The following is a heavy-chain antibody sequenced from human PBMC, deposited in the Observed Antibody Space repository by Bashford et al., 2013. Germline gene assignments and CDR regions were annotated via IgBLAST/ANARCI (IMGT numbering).Heavy chain of an antibody. CDR2: IYYSGST. CDR3: ARDLVSSGWYYGLDY. CDR1: GGSISSYY. Sequence: SSETLSLTCTVSGGSISSYYWSWIRQPPGKGLEWIGYIYYSGSTNYNPSLKSRVTISVDTSKNQFSLKLSSVTAADTAVYYCARDLVSSGWYYGLDYWGQGTLVTVSS. J-gene: IGHJ4*02. D-gene: IGHD6-19*01. V-gene: IGHV4-59*01.